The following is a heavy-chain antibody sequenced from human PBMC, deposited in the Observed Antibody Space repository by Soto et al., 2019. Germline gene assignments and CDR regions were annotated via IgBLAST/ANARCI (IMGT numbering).Heavy chain of an antibody. CDR2: IYWDDDK. J-gene: IGHJ3*02. D-gene: IGHD2-21*01. V-gene: IGHV2-5*02. Sequence: QITLKESGPTLVKPTQTLTLTCTFSGFSLSTSGVGVGWIRQPPGRALEWLALIYWDDDKRYSPSLKSRLTITKDTSKNQVVLTMTNMDPVDTATYYCAHSRTPLKIPIDAFDIWGQGTMVTVSS. CDR3: AHSRTPLKIPIDAFDI. CDR1: GFSLSTSGVG.